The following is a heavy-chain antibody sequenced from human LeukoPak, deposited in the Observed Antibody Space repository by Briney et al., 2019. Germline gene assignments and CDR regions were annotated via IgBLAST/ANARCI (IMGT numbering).Heavy chain of an antibody. CDR2: IYYSGST. CDR3: AREGAAPTYNWFDP. D-gene: IGHD1-26*01. V-gene: IGHV4-59*01. J-gene: IGHJ5*02. Sequence: ASETLSLTCTASGGSISNYYWSWIRQPPGKGLEWIGHIYYSGSTNYNPSLKSRRTISADTTKNQFSLKLSSVTAADTAVYYCAREGAAPTYNWFDPWGQGTLVTVSS. CDR1: GGSISNYY.